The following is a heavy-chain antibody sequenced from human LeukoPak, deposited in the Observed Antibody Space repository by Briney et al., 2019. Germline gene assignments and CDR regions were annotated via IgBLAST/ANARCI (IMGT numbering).Heavy chain of an antibody. Sequence: PGGSLRLSCAVSGFSVSGYWMTWVRQAPGKGLEWVANIKQDGSEKNYVDSVKGRFTISRDNAENSLFLQMNSLRVEDTAVYYCAREWQGGIAAAGTRIEDDYWGQGTLVAVSS. D-gene: IGHD6-13*01. CDR3: AREWQGGIAAAGTRIEDDY. V-gene: IGHV3-7*01. J-gene: IGHJ4*02. CDR1: GFSVSGYW. CDR2: IKQDGSEK.